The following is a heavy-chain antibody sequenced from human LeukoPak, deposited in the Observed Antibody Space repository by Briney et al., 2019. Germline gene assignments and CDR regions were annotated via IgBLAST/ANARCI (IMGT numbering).Heavy chain of an antibody. Sequence: SVMVSCKASGGTFSGYAISWVRQDPGQGLEWMGGIIPIFGTANYAQTFQGRVTITTAVSTSTAYLELSSLISEDAAVYYYSTLVGATTESYFDYWGQGTLVTVSS. CDR2: IIPIFGTA. J-gene: IGHJ4*02. D-gene: IGHD1-26*01. V-gene: IGHV1-69*05. CDR1: GGTFSGYA. CDR3: STLVGATTESYFDY.